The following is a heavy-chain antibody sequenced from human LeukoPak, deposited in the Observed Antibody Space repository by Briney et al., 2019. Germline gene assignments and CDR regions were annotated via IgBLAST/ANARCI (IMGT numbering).Heavy chain of an antibody. Sequence: PSETLSLTCTVSGASISTYYWSWIRQPPGKGLEWIGYIYYSASTNYNPSLKSRVTISVDTSKNQFSLKLSSVTAADTAVYYCARMKTYYYGSGSYYTGYYYYYMDVWGKGTTVTISS. CDR2: IYYSAST. CDR1: GASISTYY. J-gene: IGHJ6*03. D-gene: IGHD3-10*01. V-gene: IGHV4-59*12. CDR3: ARMKTYYYGSGSYYTGYYYYYMDV.